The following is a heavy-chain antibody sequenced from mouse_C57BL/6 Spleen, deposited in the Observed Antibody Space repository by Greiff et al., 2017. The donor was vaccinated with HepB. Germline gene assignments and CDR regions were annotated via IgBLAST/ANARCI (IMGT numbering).Heavy chain of an antibody. CDR3: ARLELGPFAY. CDR1: GYTFTSYG. Sequence: VKLQESGAELARPGASVKLSCKASGYTFTSYGISWVKQRTGQGLEWIGEIYPRSGNTYYNEKFKGKATLTADKSSSTAYMELRSLTSEDSAVYFCARLELGPFAYWGQGTLVTVSA. J-gene: IGHJ3*01. V-gene: IGHV1-81*01. CDR2: IYPRSGNT. D-gene: IGHD4-1*01.